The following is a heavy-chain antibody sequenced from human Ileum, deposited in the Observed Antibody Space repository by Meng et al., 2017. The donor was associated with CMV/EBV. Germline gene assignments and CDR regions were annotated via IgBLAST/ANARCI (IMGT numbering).Heavy chain of an antibody. CDR2: IQFDRSDI. CDR1: GFTFSTPG. CDR3: ARETSPLRLHGMGV. D-gene: IGHD6-6*01. Sequence: GESLKISCAPSGFTFSTPGMHWVRQAPGTGLEWVAFIQFDRSDIHYIDSVKGRFTVSRDNSKNMLYLQMDSLRPEDATVYYCARETSPLRLHGMGVWGPGTTVTVSS. J-gene: IGHJ6*02. V-gene: IGHV3-30*02.